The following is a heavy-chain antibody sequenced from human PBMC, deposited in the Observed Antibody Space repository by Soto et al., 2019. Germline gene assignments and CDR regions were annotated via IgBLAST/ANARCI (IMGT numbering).Heavy chain of an antibody. Sequence: EASFNVSCKASGYKFTSYAMQWVRQAPGQRLEWMGWINAGNGNTKYSQKFQGRVTITRDTSASTAYMELSSLRSEDTAVYYCARELAPTGYYYYGMDVCGQGTTVTVSS. J-gene: IGHJ6*02. CDR2: INAGNGNT. CDR3: ARELAPTGYYYYGMDV. D-gene: IGHD4-17*01. CDR1: GYKFTSYA. V-gene: IGHV1-3*01.